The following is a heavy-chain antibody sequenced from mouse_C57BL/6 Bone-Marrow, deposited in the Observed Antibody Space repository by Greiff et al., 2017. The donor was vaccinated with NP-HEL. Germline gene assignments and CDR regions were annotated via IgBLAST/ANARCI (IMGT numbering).Heavy chain of an antibody. CDR2: IHPNSGST. D-gene: IGHD4-1*01. V-gene: IGHV1-64*01. J-gene: IGHJ2*01. CDR3: ARRANWEALLGY. Sequence: AQGLEWIGMIHPNSGSTNYNEKFKSKATLTVDKSSSTAYMQLSSLTSEDSAVYYCARRANWEALLGYWGQGTTLTVSS.